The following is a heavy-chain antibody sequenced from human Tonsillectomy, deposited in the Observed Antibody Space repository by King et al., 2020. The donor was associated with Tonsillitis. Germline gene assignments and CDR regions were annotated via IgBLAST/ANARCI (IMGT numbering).Heavy chain of an antibody. D-gene: IGHD3-22*01. Sequence: QLVQSGAEVKKPGASVKVSCKVSGYTLTELSMHWVRQAPGKGLEWMGGFDPEDGETIYAQKFQGRVTMTEDTSTDTAYMELSSLRSEDTAVYYCATSSHYDSSGYLSVKAFDIWGQGTMVTVSS. CDR3: ATSSHYDSSGYLSVKAFDI. J-gene: IGHJ3*02. V-gene: IGHV1-24*01. CDR1: GYTLTELS. CDR2: FDPEDGET.